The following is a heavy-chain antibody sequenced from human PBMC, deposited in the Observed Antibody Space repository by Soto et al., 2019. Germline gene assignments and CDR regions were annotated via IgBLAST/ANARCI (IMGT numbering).Heavy chain of an antibody. CDR3: ARDAESWLRGGYYFDY. J-gene: IGHJ4*02. V-gene: IGHV1-18*04. D-gene: IGHD3-16*01. CDR1: GYSLTNYA. CDR2: VSANSGNT. Sequence: QVQLVQSGAEVKKPGASVKVSCKASGYSLTNYAFSWVRQAPGQGLEWMGWVSANSGNTNYPQKFQGRVTMTTDTSTNKAYMELRSLRSDGTAVYYCARDAESWLRGGYYFDYWGQGTLVTVSS.